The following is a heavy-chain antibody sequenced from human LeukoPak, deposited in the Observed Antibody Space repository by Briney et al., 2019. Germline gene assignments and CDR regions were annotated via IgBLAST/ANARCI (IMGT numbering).Heavy chain of an antibody. Sequence: GGSLRLSCAASGFTFSSYAMSWVRQAPGKGLEWVSAISGSGGSTYYADSVKGRFTISRDNSTNPLYLQMNSLRAEDTAVYYCAKEAAGILWFGELSPSYFDYWGQGTLVTVSS. D-gene: IGHD3-10*01. CDR2: ISGSGGST. CDR3: AKEAAGILWFGELSPSYFDY. CDR1: GFTFSSYA. V-gene: IGHV3-23*01. J-gene: IGHJ4*02.